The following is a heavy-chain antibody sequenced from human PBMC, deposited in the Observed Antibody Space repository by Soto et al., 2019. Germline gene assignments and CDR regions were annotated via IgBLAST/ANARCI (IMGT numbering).Heavy chain of an antibody. D-gene: IGHD3-22*01. V-gene: IGHV1-18*04. J-gene: IGHJ4*02. CDR3: ARDWSRYFDSSGLMWFY. CDR2: ISAHNGDT. CDR1: GYTFNYYG. Sequence: ASVKVSCKASGYTFNYYGISWVRQAPGQGLEWVGWISAHNGDTKYAQNLQGRLTLTTDTSTSTAYMELTGLTSDDTAVYYCARDWSRYFDSSGLMWFYWGQGTLVTVSS.